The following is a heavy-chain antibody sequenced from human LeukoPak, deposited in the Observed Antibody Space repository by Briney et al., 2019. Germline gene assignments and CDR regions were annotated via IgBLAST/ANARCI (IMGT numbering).Heavy chain of an antibody. CDR2: ISSSSRYI. J-gene: IGHJ1*01. CDR1: GFTFSSYS. CDR3: AKDDDWGRFNH. V-gene: IGHV3-21*01. Sequence: PGGSLRLSCVGSGFTFSSYSMNWVRQAPGKGLEWVSSISSSSRYIYYADSVKGRFTISRDNAKNSLYLQMNSLRAEDTAVYYCAKDDDWGRFNHWGQGTLVTVSS. D-gene: IGHD3-16*01.